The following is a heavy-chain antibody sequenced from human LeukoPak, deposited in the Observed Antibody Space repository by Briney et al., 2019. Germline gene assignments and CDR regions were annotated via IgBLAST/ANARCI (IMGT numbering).Heavy chain of an antibody. Sequence: SETLSLTCAVYGGCFSGYYWSWIRQPPGKGLEWIGEINHSGSTNYNPSLKSRVTISVDTSKNQFSLKLSSVTAADTAVYYCARGPQLVGYHYIDVWDRGTTVTVSS. D-gene: IGHD6-13*01. CDR2: INHSGST. CDR3: ARGPQLVGYHYIDV. V-gene: IGHV4-34*01. J-gene: IGHJ6*03. CDR1: GGCFSGYY.